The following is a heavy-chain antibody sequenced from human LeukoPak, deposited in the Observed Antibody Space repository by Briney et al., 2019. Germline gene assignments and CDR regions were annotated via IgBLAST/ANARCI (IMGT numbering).Heavy chain of an antibody. CDR3: ARADSSGSYYSIDY. CDR2: ISAYNGNT. V-gene: IGHV1-18*01. Sequence: ASVKVSCKASGYTFTSYGISWVRQAPGQGLEWMGWISAYNGNTNYAQKFQGRVTMTRDTSISTAYMELRSLRSDDTAVYYCARADSSGSYYSIDYWGQGTLVTVSS. CDR1: GYTFTSYG. D-gene: IGHD1-26*01. J-gene: IGHJ4*02.